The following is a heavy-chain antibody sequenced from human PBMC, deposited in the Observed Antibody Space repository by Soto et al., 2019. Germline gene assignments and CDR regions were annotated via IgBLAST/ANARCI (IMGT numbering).Heavy chain of an antibody. V-gene: IGHV1-2*02. D-gene: IGHD6-19*01. CDR1: GYTITAQH. Sequence: QAQLVQSGAEVKKPSASVKVSCQASGYTITAQHFHWVRTAPGEGLEWMGWINPTTGATRYAQKFQGRVPMTRDTPMSTAYLEVRILRPDDTAVYYCAQGDSSGVSWFDPWGRGALGTVSS. J-gene: IGHJ5*02. CDR2: INPTTGAT. CDR3: AQGDSSGVSWFDP.